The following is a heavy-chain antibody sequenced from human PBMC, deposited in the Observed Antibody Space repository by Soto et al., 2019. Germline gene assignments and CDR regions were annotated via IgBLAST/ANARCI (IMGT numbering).Heavy chain of an antibody. Sequence: SETLSLTCTVSGDSISSADYYWSWIRQAPGKGLEWIGHIFYSGTTYYNPSLKSRLTISVDTSKNHFSLRLTSVTAADTAVYYCARDLWVEPELYYYGMDVWGQGTTVTVSS. CDR3: ARDLWVEPELYYYGMDV. V-gene: IGHV4-30-4*01. D-gene: IGHD1-1*01. CDR1: GDSISSADYY. J-gene: IGHJ6*02. CDR2: IFYSGTT.